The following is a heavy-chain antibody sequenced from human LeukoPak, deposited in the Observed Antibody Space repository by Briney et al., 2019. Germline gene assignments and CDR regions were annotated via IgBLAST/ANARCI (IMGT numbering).Heavy chain of an antibody. V-gene: IGHV3-11*01. CDR2: ITSSGETT. Sequence: GGSLRLSCVASGFTFSDYYMSWIRQAPGKGLEWVSYITSSGETTFYADFVKGRFTVSRDNAKNSLYLQMNSLRPEDTAVYYCAGWQWFGYLFRYWGQGTLVTVSS. CDR1: GFTFSDYY. J-gene: IGHJ4*02. CDR3: AGWQWFGYLFRY. D-gene: IGHD3-10*01.